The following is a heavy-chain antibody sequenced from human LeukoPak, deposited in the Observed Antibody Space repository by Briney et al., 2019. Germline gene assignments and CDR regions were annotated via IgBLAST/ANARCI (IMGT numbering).Heavy chain of an antibody. CDR3: ARGYGMDV. V-gene: IGHV3-30*02. Sequence: GGSLRLSCTASGFTFSNYAMSGVRQAPGKGLEWVAFIRYDGSNKYYADSVKGRFTISRDNSKNTLYLQMNSLRAEDTAVYYCARGYGMDVWGQGTTVTVSS. CDR2: IRYDGSNK. CDR1: GFTFSNYA. J-gene: IGHJ6*02.